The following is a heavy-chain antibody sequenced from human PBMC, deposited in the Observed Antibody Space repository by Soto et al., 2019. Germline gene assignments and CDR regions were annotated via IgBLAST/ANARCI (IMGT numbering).Heavy chain of an antibody. Sequence: EVQLVESGGGLVQPGWSLRLSYVVSGLTVSNKYMSWVRQAPGKGLEWVSVIYSGGSTSYINSVKGRFTISRDNSKNTVYLQMNSLRAEDTAVYYCARPDTVRGVSYWGQGTLVTVSS. D-gene: IGHD3-10*01. V-gene: IGHV3-66*01. CDR2: IYSGGST. CDR3: ARPDTVRGVSY. CDR1: GLTVSNKY. J-gene: IGHJ4*02.